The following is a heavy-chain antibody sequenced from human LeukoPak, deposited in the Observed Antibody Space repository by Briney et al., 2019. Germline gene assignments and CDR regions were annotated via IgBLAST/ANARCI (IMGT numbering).Heavy chain of an antibody. Sequence: GGSLRLSCAASGFTFSGSAMHWVRQASGKGLERVGRIRSKANSYATAYAASVKGRFTISRDDSKNTAYLQMNSLKTEDTAVYYCTSRIDSLDYWGQGTLVTVSS. CDR1: GFTFSGSA. D-gene: IGHD3-9*01. J-gene: IGHJ4*02. CDR2: IRSKANSYAT. V-gene: IGHV3-73*01. CDR3: TSRIDSLDY.